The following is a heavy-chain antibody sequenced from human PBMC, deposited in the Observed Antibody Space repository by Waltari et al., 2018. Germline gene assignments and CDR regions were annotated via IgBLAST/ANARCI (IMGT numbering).Heavy chain of an antibody. J-gene: IGHJ4*02. V-gene: IGHV1-24*01. D-gene: IGHD1-26*01. Sequence: QVQLGQSGAEVKKPGASVKVSCKVSGYTLSELSIHWVRQAPGKGLEWMGGLDPEDGKTLYAEKFQGRVTMTEDTSADTAYLELNNLTYADTAMYYCATEYPYGASYGAFDHWGQGTVITVSS. CDR1: GYTLSELS. CDR3: ATEYPYGASYGAFDH. CDR2: LDPEDGKT.